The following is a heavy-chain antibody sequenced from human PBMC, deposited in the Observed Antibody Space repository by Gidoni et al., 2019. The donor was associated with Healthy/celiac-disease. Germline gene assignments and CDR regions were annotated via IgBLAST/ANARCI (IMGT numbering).Heavy chain of an antibody. J-gene: IGHJ4*02. Sequence: QLQLQESGPGLVKPSETLSLTCTVSGGSISSSSYYWGWIRQPPGKGLAWIGSIYYSGSTYYNPAHKSRVTMSVDTSKNQFSLKLSSVTAADTAVDYCAGDYGERFDYWGQGTLITVSA. CDR3: AGDYGERFDY. CDR2: IYYSGST. CDR1: GGSISSSSYY. V-gene: IGHV4-39*07. D-gene: IGHD3-10*01.